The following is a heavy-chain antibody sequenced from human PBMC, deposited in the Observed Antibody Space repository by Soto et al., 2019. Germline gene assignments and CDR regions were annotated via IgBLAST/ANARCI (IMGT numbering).Heavy chain of an antibody. V-gene: IGHV1-46*01. J-gene: IGHJ6*02. CDR3: ARDRDPIAAAGTEVYQYYGMDV. CDR1: VYSFTSYF. Sequence: GASVKVSCTASVYSFTSYFMYWVRQAPGQGLEWMAIINPSGGSTSYAQKFQGRVTMTRDTSTSTVYMELSSLRSEDTAVYYCARDRDPIAAAGTEVYQYYGMDVWGQGTAVTVSS. D-gene: IGHD6-13*01. CDR2: INPSGGST.